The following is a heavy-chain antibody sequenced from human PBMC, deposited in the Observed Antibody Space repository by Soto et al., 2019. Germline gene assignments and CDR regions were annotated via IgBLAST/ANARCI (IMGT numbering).Heavy chain of an antibody. V-gene: IGHV1-8*01. Sequence: ASVKVSCKAVGYTFTSYVINWVRQATGQGLEWMGWMNPNSGNTGYAQKFQGRVTMTRNTSISTAYMELSSLRSEDTAVYYCARGRSDFWSGYLNYYYMDVWGKGTTVTVSS. J-gene: IGHJ6*03. D-gene: IGHD3-3*01. CDR2: MNPNSGNT. CDR3: ARGRSDFWSGYLNYYYMDV. CDR1: GYTFTSYV.